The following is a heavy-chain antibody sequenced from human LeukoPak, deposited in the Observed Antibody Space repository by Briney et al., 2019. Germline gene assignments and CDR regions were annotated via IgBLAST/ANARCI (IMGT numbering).Heavy chain of an antibody. D-gene: IGHD1-26*01. CDR2: IYYNGNT. J-gene: IGHJ6*02. Sequence: PSETLSLTCSVSDGSINSYYWNWIRRPPGKGLEWIGYIYYNGNTNYSPSLKSRVTMSVDTSKNLISLKVSSVTAADTAVYYCARGRSNYYGMDVWGQGTTVTVSS. V-gene: IGHV4-59*01. CDR3: ARGRSNYYGMDV. CDR1: DGSINSYY.